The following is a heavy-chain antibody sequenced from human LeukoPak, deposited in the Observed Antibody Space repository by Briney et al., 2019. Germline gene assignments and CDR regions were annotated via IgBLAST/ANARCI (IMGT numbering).Heavy chain of an antibody. Sequence: PGGSLRLSCAASGFTFSDYYMSWIRQAPGKGLEWVSYISSSGSTIYYADSVKGRFTISRDNSKNTLYLQMNSLRAEDTAVYYCAKDLSVPALDVWGQGTTVTVSS. CDR1: GFTFSDYY. V-gene: IGHV3-11*04. CDR2: ISSSGSTI. CDR3: AKDLSVPALDV. J-gene: IGHJ6*02. D-gene: IGHD2/OR15-2a*01.